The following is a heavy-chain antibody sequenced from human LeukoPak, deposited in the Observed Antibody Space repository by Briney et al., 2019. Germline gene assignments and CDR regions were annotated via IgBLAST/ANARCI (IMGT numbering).Heavy chain of an antibody. Sequence: PSETLSLTCTVSGGSISSYYWSWIRQPPGKGLEWIGYVYYSGITDYNPSLQSRVTISLDTSKNQFSLKLSSVTAADTAVYYCASQLGGTTFHWGQGTLVTVSS. J-gene: IGHJ4*02. CDR1: GGSISSYY. V-gene: IGHV4-59*01. D-gene: IGHD1-1*01. CDR2: VYYSGIT. CDR3: ASQLGGTTFH.